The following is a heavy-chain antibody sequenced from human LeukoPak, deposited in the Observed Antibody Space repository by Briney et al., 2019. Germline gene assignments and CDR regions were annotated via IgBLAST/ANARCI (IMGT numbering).Heavy chain of an antibody. J-gene: IGHJ4*02. Sequence: GGSLRLSCAASGFTFSSYWMSWVRQAPGKGLEWVANIKQDGSEKYYVDSVKGRFTISRDNAKNSLYLQMNSLRAEDTAVYYCAREDSGGWSPGFDYWGQGTLVTVSS. CDR1: GFTFSSYW. CDR3: AREDSGGWSPGFDY. D-gene: IGHD3-3*01. CDR2: IKQDGSEK. V-gene: IGHV3-7*01.